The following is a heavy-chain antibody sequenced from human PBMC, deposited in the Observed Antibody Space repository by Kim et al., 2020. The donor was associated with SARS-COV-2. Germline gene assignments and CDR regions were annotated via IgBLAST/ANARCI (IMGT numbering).Heavy chain of an antibody. Sequence: SETLSLTCTVSGGSISSSSYYWGWIRQPPGKGLEWIGSIYYSGSTYYNPSLKSRVTISVDTSKNQFSLKLSSVTAADTAVYYCAGGWPSNYGMDVWGRGTTVTVSS. CDR1: GGSISSSSYY. D-gene: IGHD1-26*01. V-gene: IGHV4-39*01. CDR3: AGGWPSNYGMDV. CDR2: IYYSGST. J-gene: IGHJ6*02.